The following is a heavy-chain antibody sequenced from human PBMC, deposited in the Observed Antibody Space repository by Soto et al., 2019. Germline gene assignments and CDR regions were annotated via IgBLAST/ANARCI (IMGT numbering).Heavy chain of an antibody. D-gene: IGHD1-7*01. J-gene: IGHJ6*02. V-gene: IGHV5-51*01. CDR2: IYPGDSET. Sequence: PGESLKISCKGSGYSFSSYWIGWVRQMPGKGLEWMGTIYPGDSETKYSPSFQGQVTISADKSISTAYLQWGSLKASDTAMYYCARRAGTTKYYAYAMDVWGQGTTVTVSS. CDR3: ARRAGTTKYYAYAMDV. CDR1: GYSFSSYW.